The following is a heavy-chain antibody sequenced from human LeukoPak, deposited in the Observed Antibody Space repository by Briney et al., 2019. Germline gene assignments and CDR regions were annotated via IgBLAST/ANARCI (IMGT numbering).Heavy chain of an antibody. CDR3: AKDLPEAFVVVVAAHWGFYFDY. CDR2: IRYDGSNK. Sequence: GGSLRLSCAASGFTFSSYGMHWVRQAPGKGLEWVAFIRYDGSNKYYADSVKGRFTISRDNSKNTLYLQMNSLRAEDTAVYYCAKDLPEAFVVVVAAHWGFYFDYWGQGTLVTVSS. J-gene: IGHJ4*02. D-gene: IGHD2-15*01. CDR1: GFTFSSYG. V-gene: IGHV3-30*02.